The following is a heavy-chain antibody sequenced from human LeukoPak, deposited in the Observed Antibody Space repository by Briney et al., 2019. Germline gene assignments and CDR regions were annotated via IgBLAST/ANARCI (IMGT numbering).Heavy chain of an antibody. CDR3: TKGAAAGPKYFQH. CDR2: IDGSGVGT. CDR1: GFTFSSYV. J-gene: IGHJ1*01. Sequence: PGGSLRLSCAASGFTFSSYVMRWVRQAPGKGLEWVSTIDGSGVGTYYADSVKGRFTISRDSSKSTLYLHMNSLRAEDTAVYYCTKGAAAGPKYFQHWGQGTLVTVSP. V-gene: IGHV3-23*01. D-gene: IGHD6-13*01.